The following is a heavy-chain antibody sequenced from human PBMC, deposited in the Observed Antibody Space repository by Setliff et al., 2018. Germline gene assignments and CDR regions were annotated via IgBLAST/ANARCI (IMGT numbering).Heavy chain of an antibody. CDR1: GDSISTYY. Sequence: PSETLSLTCTVSGDSISTYYWSWIRRPAGKGLEWIGRVFVDGSTNYNPSLKGRVTMSVDTSENQFSLKLTSVTAADTAIYYCARDTSSDWAAWFDPWSQGILVTVS. V-gene: IGHV4-4*07. CDR3: ARDTSSDWAAWFDP. J-gene: IGHJ5*02. D-gene: IGHD3-22*01. CDR2: VFVDGST.